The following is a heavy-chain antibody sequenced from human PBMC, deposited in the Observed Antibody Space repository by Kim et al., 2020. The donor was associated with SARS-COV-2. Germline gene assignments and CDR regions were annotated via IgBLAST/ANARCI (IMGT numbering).Heavy chain of an antibody. CDR1: GGSISSYY. V-gene: IGHV4-59*13. J-gene: IGHJ5*02. D-gene: IGHD1-26*01. CDR2: IYYSGST. Sequence: SETLSLTCTVSGGSISSYYWSWIRQPPGKGLEWIGYIYYSGSTNYNPSLKSRVTISVDTSKNQFSLKLSSVTAADTAVYYCARGWDSGGYGSWGQGTLVTVSS. CDR3: ARGWDSGGYGS.